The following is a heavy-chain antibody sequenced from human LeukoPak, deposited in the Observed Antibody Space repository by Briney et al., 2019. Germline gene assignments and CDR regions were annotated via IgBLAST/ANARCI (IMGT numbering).Heavy chain of an antibody. D-gene: IGHD3-22*01. CDR1: GGTFSSYA. CDR3: ARAPTYYYDSSGYYI. Sequence: SVKVSCKASGGTFSSYAISWVRQAPGQGLEWMGGIIPIFGTANYAQKFQGRVTITADESTSTAYMELSSLRSEGTAVYYCARAPTYYYDSSGYYIWGQGTLVTVSS. J-gene: IGHJ4*02. V-gene: IGHV1-69*13. CDR2: IIPIFGTA.